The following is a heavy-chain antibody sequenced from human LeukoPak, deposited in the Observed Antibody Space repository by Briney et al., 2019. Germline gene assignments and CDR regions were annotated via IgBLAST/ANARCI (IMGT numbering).Heavy chain of an antibody. J-gene: IGHJ4*02. D-gene: IGHD1-26*01. CDR3: AKGGWELTDY. Sequence: QPGRSLRLSCAASGFTFSSYGMHWVRQAPGKGLEWVAVISYDGSNKYYADSVKGRFTISRDNSKNTLYLQMNSLRAEDTAVYYCAKGGWELTDYWGQGTLVTVSS. CDR2: ISYDGSNK. CDR1: GFTFSSYG. V-gene: IGHV3-30*18.